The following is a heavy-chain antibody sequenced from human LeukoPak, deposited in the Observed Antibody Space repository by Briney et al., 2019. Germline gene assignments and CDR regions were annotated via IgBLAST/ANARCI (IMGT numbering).Heavy chain of an antibody. D-gene: IGHD1-26*01. CDR3: ARDGAVGGPQEY. CDR1: DYSISSGYY. V-gene: IGHV4-38-2*02. CDR2: IYHSGDT. J-gene: IGHJ4*02. Sequence: SETLSLTCSVSDYSISSGYYWGWIRQPPGKGLEWIGSIYHSGDTFYNPSLKSRVTLSVDTSKNQFSLHLTSVTAADTAVYYCARDGAVGGPQEYWGQGTLVTVSS.